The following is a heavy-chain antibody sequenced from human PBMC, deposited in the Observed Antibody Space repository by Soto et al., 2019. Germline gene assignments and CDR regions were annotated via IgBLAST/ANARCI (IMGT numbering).Heavy chain of an antibody. Sequence: GSLRLSCAASGFTFSGSAMHWVRQASGKGLEWVGRIRSKANSYATAYAASVKGRFTISRDDSKNTAYLQMNSLKTEDTAVYYCTRHHSSSWYYYYYMDVWGKGTTVTVSS. D-gene: IGHD6-6*01. CDR3: TRHHSSSWYYYYYMDV. V-gene: IGHV3-73*01. J-gene: IGHJ6*03. CDR2: IRSKANSYAT. CDR1: GFTFSGSA.